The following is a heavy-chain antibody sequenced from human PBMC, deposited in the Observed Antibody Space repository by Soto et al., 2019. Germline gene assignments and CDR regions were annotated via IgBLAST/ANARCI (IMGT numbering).Heavy chain of an antibody. CDR1: GDSVTGNTAG. V-gene: IGHV6-1*01. CDR2: TYYRSKWYY. J-gene: IGHJ6*02. CDR3: APGMLVRWAYYVDG. D-gene: IGHD3-10*01. Sequence: SQTLSLTCVISGDSVTGNTAGWNWIRQSPSRGLEWLGRTYYRSKWYYDYAGSVKGRMTINPDTSRNQFSLQLNSVSPEDTAVYYFAPGMLVRWAYYVDGLGQGTTITFSS.